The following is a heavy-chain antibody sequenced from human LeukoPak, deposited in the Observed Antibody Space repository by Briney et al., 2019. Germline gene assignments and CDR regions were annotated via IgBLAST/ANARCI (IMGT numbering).Heavy chain of an antibody. CDR3: ARRGIRDGYNYADY. CDR2: IYPGDSDT. V-gene: IGHV5-51*01. CDR1: GYSFTTYW. D-gene: IGHD5-24*01. J-gene: IGHJ4*02. Sequence: GESLKISCKGSGYSFTTYWIGWVRQMPGKGLEWMGIIYPGDSDTRYSPSFQGQVTISADKSISTAYLQWSSLKASDSAIYYCARRGIRDGYNYADYWGQGTLVTVPS.